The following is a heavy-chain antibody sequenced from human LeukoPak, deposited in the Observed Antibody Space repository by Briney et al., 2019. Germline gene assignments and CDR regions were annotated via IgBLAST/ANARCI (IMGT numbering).Heavy chain of an antibody. Sequence: GGSLRLSCIVPGFTFSSYSMNWVRQAPGKGLEWVSCISSSSAYINYADSVQGRFTISRDNAKNSLYLQMNSLRAEDTAVYYCARDIDYGDYDSYYFDSWGLGTLVTVSS. CDR1: GFTFSSYS. V-gene: IGHV3-21*01. J-gene: IGHJ4*02. CDR2: ISSSSAYI. CDR3: ARDIDYGDYDSYYFDS. D-gene: IGHD4-17*01.